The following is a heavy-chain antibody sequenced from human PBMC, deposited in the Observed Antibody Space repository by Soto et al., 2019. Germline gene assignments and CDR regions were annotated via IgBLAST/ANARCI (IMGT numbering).Heavy chain of an antibody. V-gene: IGHV3-11*01. CDR1: GFTFSDYY. CDR2: ISSSGSTI. J-gene: IGHJ2*01. CDR3: ATMKGVFGTYWYFGL. Sequence: QVQLVEWGGGLVKPGRSLRLSCAASGFTFSDYYMSWIRQAPGKGLEWVSYISSSGSTIYYADSVKARFTISRDNAKNSLYLQMNSLRAEDTAVYYCATMKGVFGTYWYFGLRGRGTLVTVSS. D-gene: IGHD3-22*01.